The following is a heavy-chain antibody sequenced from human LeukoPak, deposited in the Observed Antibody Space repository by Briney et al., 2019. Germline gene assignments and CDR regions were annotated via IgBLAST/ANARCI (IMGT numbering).Heavy chain of an antibody. D-gene: IGHD6-13*01. J-gene: IGHJ4*02. CDR1: GFTFSSYG. V-gene: IGHV3-30*02. Sequence: GGSLRLSCAASGFTFSSYGMHWVRQAPGKGLEWVAFIRYDGSNKYYADSVKGRFTISRDNSKNTLYLQMNSLRAEDTAVYYCAKDLGSSWYVSNYWGQGTLVTVSS. CDR3: AKDLGSSWYVSNY. CDR2: IRYDGSNK.